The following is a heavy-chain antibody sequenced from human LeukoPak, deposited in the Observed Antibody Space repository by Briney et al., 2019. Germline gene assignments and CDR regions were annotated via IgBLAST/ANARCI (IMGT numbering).Heavy chain of an antibody. CDR2: IYCSGST. CDR3: ARAYSSSWYGYFQH. J-gene: IGHJ1*01. V-gene: IGHV4-38-2*02. D-gene: IGHD6-13*01. Sequence: SETLSLTCTVSGYSLSSGYYWGWIRQPPGKGLERIGSIYCSGSTYYNPSLKSRVTISIDRSKNQFSLKLTSVTAADTAVYYCARAYSSSWYGYFQHWGQGTLVTVSS. CDR1: GYSLSSGYY.